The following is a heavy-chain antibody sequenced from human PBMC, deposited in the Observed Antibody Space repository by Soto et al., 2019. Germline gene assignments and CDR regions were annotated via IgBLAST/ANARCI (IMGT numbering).Heavy chain of an antibody. V-gene: IGHV3-23*01. CDR1: GFTFSSYA. CDR2: ISGSGGST. CDR3: AKGPETMTSFDY. J-gene: IGHJ4*02. D-gene: IGHD3-3*01. Sequence: EVPLLESGGGLVQPGGSLRLSCAASGFTFSSYAMSCVRQAPGKGLEWVSGISGSGGSTYYADSVKGRFTISRDNSKNTLYLQMNSLRAEDTAVYYCAKGPETMTSFDYWGQGTLVTVSS.